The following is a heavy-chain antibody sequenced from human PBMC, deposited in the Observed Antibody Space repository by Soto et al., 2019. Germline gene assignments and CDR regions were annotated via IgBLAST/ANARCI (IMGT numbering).Heavy chain of an antibody. J-gene: IGHJ4*02. CDR1: GFTFSDDY. CDR3: ARVQLAWIQLWPKVFDY. V-gene: IGHV3-11*01. Sequence: QVQLVESGGGLVKPGGSLRLSCAASGFTFSDDYMSWIRQAPGKGLECISYISSSGSTIYYADSVKGRFTTSRDNARTSLYLQMNSLIAEDTAVYYCARVQLAWIQLWPKVFDYWGLGTLVTVSS. D-gene: IGHD5-18*01. CDR2: ISSSGSTI.